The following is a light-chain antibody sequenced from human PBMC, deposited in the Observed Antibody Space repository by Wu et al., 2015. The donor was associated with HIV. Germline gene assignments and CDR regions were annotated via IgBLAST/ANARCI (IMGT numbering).Light chain of an antibody. Sequence: EIVLTQSPGTLSLSPGESATLSCRASESVTRTYLAWYQQRPGQAPRLLIYDVSRRATDIPDRFSGSGSGTDFTLSISRLEPEDVAVYYCQQYGSSRFTFGPGTKVDIK. J-gene: IGKJ3*01. CDR3: QQYGSSRFT. CDR1: ESVTRTY. V-gene: IGKV3-20*01. CDR2: DVS.